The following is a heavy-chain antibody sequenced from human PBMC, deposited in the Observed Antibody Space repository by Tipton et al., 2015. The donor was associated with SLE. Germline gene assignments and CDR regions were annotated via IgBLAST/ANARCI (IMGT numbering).Heavy chain of an antibody. J-gene: IGHJ6*02. V-gene: IGHV4-34*01. Sequence: TLSLTCAVYGGSFSDYYWSWIRQPPGKGLEWIGEINHSGSTTYNPSLKSRVTISVDTSKNQFSLKLSSVTAADTAVYYCARGWGYDSLYYYYGMDVWGQGTTVTVSS. CDR1: GGSFSDYY. CDR2: INHSGST. D-gene: IGHD5-12*01. CDR3: ARGWGYDSLYYYYGMDV.